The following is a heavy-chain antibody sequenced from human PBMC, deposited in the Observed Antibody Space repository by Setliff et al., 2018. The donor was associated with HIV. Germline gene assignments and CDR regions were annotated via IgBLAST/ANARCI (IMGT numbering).Heavy chain of an antibody. CDR3: GRDMEGWSGSYGGSFDY. D-gene: IGHD1-26*01. CDR1: GYTFTRYY. Sequence: ASVKVSCKASGYTFTRYYMHWVRQAPGHGLEWMGIINPSGGSTSYAQKFQGRVTMTRDTSTSTVYMELSSLRSEDTAAYYCGRDMEGWSGSYGGSFDYWGQGTLVTVSS. CDR2: INPSGGST. V-gene: IGHV1-46*01. J-gene: IGHJ4*02.